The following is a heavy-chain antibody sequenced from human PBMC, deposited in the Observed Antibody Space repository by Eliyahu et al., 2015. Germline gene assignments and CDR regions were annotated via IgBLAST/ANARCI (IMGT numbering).Heavy chain of an antibody. Sequence: EVQLGQSGAEVKKPGEXLRXSCKGSXYIFSNXXISWVRQMPGKGLEWMGRIEPRDSYTNYSPSFQGHVTISADKSINTAYLQWNSLKPSDTAIYYCAKHTGEFGFDIWGQGTMVTVSS. CDR3: AKHTGEFGFDI. CDR1: XYIFSNXX. J-gene: IGHJ3*02. V-gene: IGHV5-10-1*03. D-gene: IGHD3-16*01. CDR2: IEPRDSYT.